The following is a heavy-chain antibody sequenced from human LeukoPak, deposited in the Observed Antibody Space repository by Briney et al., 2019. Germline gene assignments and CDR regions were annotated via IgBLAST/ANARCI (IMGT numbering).Heavy chain of an antibody. CDR1: GCTFSGYG. J-gene: IGHJ4*02. V-gene: IGHV3-30*18. D-gene: IGHD3-10*01. Sequence: GGSLRLSCAASGCTFSGYGMHWVRQAPGKGLEWVAVISYDGSNKYYADSVKGRFTISRDNSKNTLYLQMNSLRAEDTAVYYCAKDRTHYGSGSYLFDYWGQGTLVTVSS. CDR3: AKDRTHYGSGSYLFDY. CDR2: ISYDGSNK.